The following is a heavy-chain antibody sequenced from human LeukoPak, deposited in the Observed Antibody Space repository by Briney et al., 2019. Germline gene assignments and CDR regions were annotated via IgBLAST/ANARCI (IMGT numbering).Heavy chain of an antibody. CDR3: AKGRGVWGSYRYNFDY. J-gene: IGHJ4*02. D-gene: IGHD3-16*02. Sequence: GGSLRLSCAASGFTFSSYAMSWVRQAPGKGLEWVSAISGSGGSTYYADSVKSRFTISRDNSKNTLYLQMNSLRAEDTAVYYCAKGRGVWGSYRYNFDYWGQGTLVTVSS. CDR1: GFTFSSYA. CDR2: ISGSGGST. V-gene: IGHV3-23*01.